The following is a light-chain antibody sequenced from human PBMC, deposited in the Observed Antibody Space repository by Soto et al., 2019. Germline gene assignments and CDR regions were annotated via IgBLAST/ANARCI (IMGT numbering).Light chain of an antibody. CDR3: QQYNNWPKT. Sequence: EIVMTQSPATLSVSPGERSTLSCRASQSVSSNLAWYQQTPGQAPRLLIYVASNRATGIPARFSGSGSATEFTPTISSLQSEDCAVYYCQQYNNWPKTFGQGTKVEIK. J-gene: IGKJ1*01. V-gene: IGKV3-15*01. CDR1: QSVSSN. CDR2: VAS.